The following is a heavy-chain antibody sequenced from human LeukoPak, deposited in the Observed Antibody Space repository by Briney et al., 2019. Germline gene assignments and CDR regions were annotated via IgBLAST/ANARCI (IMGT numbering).Heavy chain of an antibody. J-gene: IGHJ6*02. CDR3: ARATAPLNYYYYGMDV. CDR2: INPNSGGT. Sequence: ASVKVSCKASGYTFTGYYMHWVRQAPGQGLEWMGWINPNSGGTNYAQKFQGRVTMTRDTSISTAYMELSRLRSDDTAVYCCARATAPLNYYYYGMDVWGQGTTVTVSS. V-gene: IGHV1-2*02. CDR1: GYTFTGYY. D-gene: IGHD4-11*01.